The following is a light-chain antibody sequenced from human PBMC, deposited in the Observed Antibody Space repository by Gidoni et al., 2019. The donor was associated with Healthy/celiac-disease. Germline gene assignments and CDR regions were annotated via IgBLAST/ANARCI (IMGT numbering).Light chain of an antibody. Sequence: DFVLTHIPPSLFVTPVPPATIAGKSSQSLLHSDVKTYLSWYLQKPGQSPQLLIYEASKRLSGVPDTFSGSGSGTDFTLKISRVEAEDVGVYYCKQSIQLRTFGQGTKVDIK. CDR3: KQSIQLRT. CDR2: EAS. CDR1: QSLLHSDVKTY. J-gene: IGKJ1*01. V-gene: IGKV2D-29*02.